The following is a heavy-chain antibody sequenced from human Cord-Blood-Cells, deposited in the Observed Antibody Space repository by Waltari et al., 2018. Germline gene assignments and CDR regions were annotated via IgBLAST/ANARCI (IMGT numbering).Heavy chain of an antibody. CDR3: AKDEGTYYYYGMDV. CDR1: GFTFDDYA. V-gene: IGHV3-9*01. Sequence: GGLVQPGRSLRLSCAASGFTFDDYAMHWVRQAPGKGLEWVSGISWNSGSIGYADSVKGRFTISRDNAKNSLYLQMNSLRAEDTALYYCAKDEGTYYYYGMDVWGQGTTVTVSS. J-gene: IGHJ6*02. CDR2: ISWNSGSI.